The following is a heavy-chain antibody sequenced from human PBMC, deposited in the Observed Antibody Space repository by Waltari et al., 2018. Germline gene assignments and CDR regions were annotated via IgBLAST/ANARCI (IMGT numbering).Heavy chain of an antibody. CDR1: GFTFSSYW. CDR2: IKQEGSEK. D-gene: IGHD6-19*01. CDR3: ARGGGWYHYFDY. V-gene: IGHV3-7*01. Sequence: EVQLVESGGGLVQPGGSLRLSCAASGFTFSSYWMSWVRQAPGKGREWVANIKQEGSEKYDGDLVKGRFTISRDNAKNSLYLQMNSLRAEDTAVYYCARGGGWYHYFDYWGQGTLVTVSS. J-gene: IGHJ4*02.